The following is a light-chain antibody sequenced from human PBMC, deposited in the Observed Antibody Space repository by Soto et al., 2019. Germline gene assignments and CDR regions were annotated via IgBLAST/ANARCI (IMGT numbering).Light chain of an antibody. CDR2: RNY. V-gene: IGLV1-47*01. CDR3: ATWDDRLPAPV. CDR1: SSNIGNNY. Sequence: QSVVTQSPSASGTPGQRVTISCSGSSSNIGNNYVSWYQQLPGTAPKLLIYRNYQRPPGVPDRFSASKSGTSASLAISGLRSEDEADYYCATWDDRLPAPVFGGGTKVTVL. J-gene: IGLJ3*02.